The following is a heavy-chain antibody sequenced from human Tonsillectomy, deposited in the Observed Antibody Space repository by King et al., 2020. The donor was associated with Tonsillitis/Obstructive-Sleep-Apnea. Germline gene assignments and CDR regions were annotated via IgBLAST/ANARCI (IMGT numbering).Heavy chain of an antibody. CDR1: GFTFSSYS. D-gene: IGHD4-17*01. CDR3: AREYDYGDYNWFDP. Sequence: VQLVESGGGLVKPGGSLRLSCAASGFTFSSYSMNWVRQAPGKGLEWVSFISSSSSYIYYADSVKGRFTISRDNAKNSLYLQMNSLRAEDTAVYYCAREYDYGDYNWFDPWGQGTLVTVSS. CDR2: ISSSSSYI. V-gene: IGHV3-21*01. J-gene: IGHJ5*02.